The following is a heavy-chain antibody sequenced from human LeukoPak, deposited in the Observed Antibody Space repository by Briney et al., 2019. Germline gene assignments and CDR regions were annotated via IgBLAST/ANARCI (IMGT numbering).Heavy chain of an antibody. CDR2: ISSSGSTI. J-gene: IGHJ4*02. CDR3: ARDYFDWLLYPPGFDY. V-gene: IGHV3-11*04. Sequence: PGGSLRLSCAASGFTFSDNYMRWIRQAPGKGLEWVSYISSSGSTIYYADSVKGRFTISRDNAKNSLYLQMNSLRAEDTAVYYCARDYFDWLLYPPGFDYWGQGTLVTVSS. D-gene: IGHD3-9*01. CDR1: GFTFSDNY.